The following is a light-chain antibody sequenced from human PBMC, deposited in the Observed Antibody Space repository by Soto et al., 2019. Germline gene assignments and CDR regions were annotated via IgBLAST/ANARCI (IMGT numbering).Light chain of an antibody. CDR3: SSYTTSSTVV. CDR1: SSDVGAYNS. V-gene: IGLV2-14*03. CDR2: DVS. Sequence: QSALTQPASVSGSPGQSITISCTGTSSDVGAYNSVSWYQQHTGKAPKLMIYDVSNRPSGVSNRFSGSKSVNTASLTISGLQAEDEADYYCSSYTTSSTVVFGGGTKLTDL. J-gene: IGLJ2*01.